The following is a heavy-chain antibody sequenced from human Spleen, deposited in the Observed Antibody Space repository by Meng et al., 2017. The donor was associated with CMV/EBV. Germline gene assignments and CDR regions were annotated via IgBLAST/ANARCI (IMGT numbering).Heavy chain of an antibody. Sequence: ASVKVSCKASGYTFTSYGVSWVRQAPGYGLEWMGWINPNSGGTNFAQKFQGRVTMTRDTSISTAYMELSRLRSDDTAVYYCARNSMIHAFDIWGQGTMVTVSS. J-gene: IGHJ3*02. CDR1: GYTFTSYG. CDR2: INPNSGGT. V-gene: IGHV1-2*02. CDR3: ARNSMIHAFDI. D-gene: IGHD2/OR15-2a*01.